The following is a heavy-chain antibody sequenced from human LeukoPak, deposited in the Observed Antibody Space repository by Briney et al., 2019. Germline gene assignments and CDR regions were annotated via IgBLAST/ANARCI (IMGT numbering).Heavy chain of an antibody. CDR2: INPNSGGT. CDR1: GYTFTGYY. CDR3: ARATYGDILTGSNFDY. V-gene: IGHV1-2*02. D-gene: IGHD3-9*01. Sequence: ASVKVSCKASGYTFTGYYMHWVRQAPGQGLEWMGWINPNSGGTNYAQKFQGRVTMTRDTSISTAYMELSRLRSDDTAVYYCARATYGDILTGSNFDYWGQGTLVTVSS. J-gene: IGHJ4*02.